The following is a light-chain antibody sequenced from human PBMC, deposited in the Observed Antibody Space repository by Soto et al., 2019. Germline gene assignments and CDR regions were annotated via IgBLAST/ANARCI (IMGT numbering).Light chain of an antibody. CDR3: QQYYTLPIT. CDR2: WAS. V-gene: IGKV4-1*01. CDR1: QSVFYNSNKKNY. J-gene: IGKJ5*01. Sequence: DFVMTQFPDSLAVSLGERATINCKSSQSVFYNSNKKNYLAWYKQKPGQPPKLLISWASNRESGVPDRFSGGGSGTDFTLTISRLQAEDVAVYFCQQYYTLPITFGQGTRLDIK.